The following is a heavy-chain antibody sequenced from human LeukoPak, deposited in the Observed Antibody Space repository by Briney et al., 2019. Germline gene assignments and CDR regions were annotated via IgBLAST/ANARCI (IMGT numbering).Heavy chain of an antibody. J-gene: IGHJ6*03. CDR2: MNPNSGNT. Sequence: ASVTVSCKASGYTFTSYDINWVRQAAGQGLEWMGWMNPNSGNTGYAQKFQGRVTITRNTSISTAYMELSSLRSEDTAVYYCARSLTAYYYYYMDVWGKGTTVTVSS. V-gene: IGHV1-8*03. CDR1: GYTFTSYD. CDR3: ARSLTAYYYYYMDV. D-gene: IGHD3-9*01.